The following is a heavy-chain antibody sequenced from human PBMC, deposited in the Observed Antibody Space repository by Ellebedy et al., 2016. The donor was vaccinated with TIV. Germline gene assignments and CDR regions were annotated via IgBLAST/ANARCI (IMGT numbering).Heavy chain of an antibody. D-gene: IGHD2-8*01. CDR3: ARRDRVMGSGGYYYYGMDV. J-gene: IGHJ6*02. CDR1: GASITTYY. Sequence: MPSETLSLTCNVSGASITTYYWNWIRQSPGKGLEWIGYMSYSGSTHYNPSLKSRVTISVDTSKNQFYLKLSSVTAADTAVYYCARRDRVMGSGGYYYYGMDVWGQGTTVTVSS. CDR2: MSYSGST. V-gene: IGHV4-59*08.